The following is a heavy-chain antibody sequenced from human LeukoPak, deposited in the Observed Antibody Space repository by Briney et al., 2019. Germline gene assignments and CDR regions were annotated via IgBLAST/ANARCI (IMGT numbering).Heavy chain of an antibody. D-gene: IGHD3-9*01. J-gene: IGHJ4*02. CDR1: GFTFSSYG. CDR2: IWYDGSNK. Sequence: HPGRSLRLSCAASGFTFSSYGMHWVRQAPGRGLEWVAVIWYDGSNKYYADSVKGRFTISRDNSKNTLYLQMNSLRAEDTAVYYCARQYDILTSYYRTSYFDYWGQGTLVTVSS. CDR3: ARQYDILTSYYRTSYFDY. V-gene: IGHV3-33*01.